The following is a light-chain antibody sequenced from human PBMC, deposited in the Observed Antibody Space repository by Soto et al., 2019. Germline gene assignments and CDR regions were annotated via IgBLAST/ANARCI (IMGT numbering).Light chain of an antibody. CDR3: AAWDDSLNGVV. J-gene: IGLJ2*01. CDR2: SHN. V-gene: IGLV1-44*01. Sequence: QSVLTQPPSASGTPGQRVTISCSGSTSNIGSNTVNWYHHLPGTAPKLLIYSHNQRPSGVPDRFSGSGSGTSASLAISGLQSDDEADYYCAAWDDSLNGVVFGGGTKVTVL. CDR1: TSNIGSNT.